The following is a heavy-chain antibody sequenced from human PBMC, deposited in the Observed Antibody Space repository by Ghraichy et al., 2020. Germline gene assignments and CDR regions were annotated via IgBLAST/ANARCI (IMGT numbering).Heavy chain of an antibody. CDR1: GFTFSTYS. Sequence: GGSLRLSCAASGFTFSTYSMNWVRQAPGKGLEWVSSISSSSSDIYYADSLRGRFTISRDNAKNSLYLQMNSLRAEDTAVYYCARSIPLYGDYYDYWGQGTLVTVSS. D-gene: IGHD4-17*01. CDR3: ARSIPLYGDYYDY. V-gene: IGHV3-21*01. CDR2: ISSSSSDI. J-gene: IGHJ4*02.